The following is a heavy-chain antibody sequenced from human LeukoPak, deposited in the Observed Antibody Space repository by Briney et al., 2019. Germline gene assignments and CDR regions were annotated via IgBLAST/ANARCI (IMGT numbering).Heavy chain of an antibody. CDR2: IYFSGNT. D-gene: IGHD2-15*01. Sequence: PSETLSLTCTVSGGSLNPYYWSWIRQPAGKGLEWIGRIYFSGNTHYIPSLQSRVTISVDTSKNQFSLRLSSVTAADTAVYYCARTSASGGTFFDSWGQGTLVTVCS. V-gene: IGHV4-4*07. CDR1: GGSLNPYY. CDR3: ARTSASGGTFFDS. J-gene: IGHJ4*02.